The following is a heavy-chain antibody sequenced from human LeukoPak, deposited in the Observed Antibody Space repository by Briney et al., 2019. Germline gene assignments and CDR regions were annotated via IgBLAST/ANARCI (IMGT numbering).Heavy chain of an antibody. Sequence: SETLSLTCTVSGGSINSYYWSWIRQPAGKGLEWIGRIYTSGSTNYHPSLKSRVTMSVDTSKNQFSLKLSSVTAADTAVYYCARGKLGMEAFDIWGQGTMVTVSS. CDR1: GGSINSYY. CDR3: ARGKLGMEAFDI. CDR2: IYTSGST. V-gene: IGHV4-4*07. D-gene: IGHD7-27*01. J-gene: IGHJ3*02.